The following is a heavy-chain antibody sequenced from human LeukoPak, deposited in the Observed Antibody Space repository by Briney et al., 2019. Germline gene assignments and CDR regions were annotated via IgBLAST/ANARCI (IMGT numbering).Heavy chain of an antibody. V-gene: IGHV3-23*01. CDR2: LNDVGGDA. J-gene: IGHJ4*02. D-gene: IGHD2-8*01. CDR1: GFTFSTYA. Sequence: GALRLSCGASGFTFSTYAMAWVRQAPGKGLEWVSSLNDVGGDAYYPDSVTGRFTTSRDNRKHILFLQMSSLRAEDTAAYYCAKRPSESCANGGYHFDSWGQGTLVTVSP. CDR3: AKRPSESCANGGYHFDS.